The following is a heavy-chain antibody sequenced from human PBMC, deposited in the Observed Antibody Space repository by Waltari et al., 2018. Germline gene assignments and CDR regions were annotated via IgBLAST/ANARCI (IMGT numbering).Heavy chain of an antibody. J-gene: IGHJ4*02. CDR3: ARGSKVGDYGDLDY. D-gene: IGHD4-17*01. CDR2: IIPMFNNP. CDR1: GDVFENYA. V-gene: IGHV1-69*01. Sequence: VQLVQSGAEVKKPGSSVRVSCKTSGDVFENYATSWVRQAPGKGLEWMGGIIPMFNNPNYAQRFEGTVTITADESTSTGYMELTGLTSEDTAIYYCARGSKVGDYGDLDYWGQGTLVTVS.